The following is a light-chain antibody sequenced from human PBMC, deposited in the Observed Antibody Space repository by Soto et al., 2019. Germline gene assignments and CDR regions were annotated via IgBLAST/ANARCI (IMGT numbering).Light chain of an antibody. CDR2: DVS. Sequence: QSALTQPASVSGSPGQSITISCTGTSSDVGGYNYVSWYQQHPGKAPKLMIYDVSNRPSGVSNRFSGSKSGNTASLTISGLQAEDEADYYCSSYTSSSPSLGGGTMLTVL. J-gene: IGLJ2*01. CDR1: SSDVGGYNY. V-gene: IGLV2-14*01. CDR3: SSYTSSSPS.